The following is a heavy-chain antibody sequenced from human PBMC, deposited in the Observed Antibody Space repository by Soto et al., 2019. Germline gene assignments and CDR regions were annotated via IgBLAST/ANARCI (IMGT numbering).Heavy chain of an antibody. Sequence: QVQLVQSGAEVKKPGSSVKVSCKASGGTFSSYAISWVRQAPGQGLEWMGGIIPIFGTANYAQKFQGRVTITADESTSTAYMERSSLRSEDTAVYYCARSSIAARPTHFDYWGQGTLVTVSS. D-gene: IGHD6-6*01. J-gene: IGHJ4*02. V-gene: IGHV1-69*12. CDR2: IIPIFGTA. CDR1: GGTFSSYA. CDR3: ARSSIAARPTHFDY.